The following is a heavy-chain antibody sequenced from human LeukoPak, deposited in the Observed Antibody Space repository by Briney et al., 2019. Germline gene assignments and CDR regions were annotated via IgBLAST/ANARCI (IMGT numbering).Heavy chain of an antibody. CDR3: AITYYDSSGYYFDY. J-gene: IGHJ4*02. D-gene: IGHD3-22*01. Sequence: SETLSLTCAVYGGSFSGYYWSWIRQPPGKGLEWIGEVNHSGSTNYNPSLKSRVTISVDTSKNQFSLKLSSVTAADTAVYYCAITYYDSSGYYFDYWGQGTLVTVSS. V-gene: IGHV4-34*01. CDR2: VNHSGST. CDR1: GGSFSGYY.